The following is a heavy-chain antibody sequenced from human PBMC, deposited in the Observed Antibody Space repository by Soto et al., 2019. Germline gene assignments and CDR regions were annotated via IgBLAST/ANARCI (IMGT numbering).Heavy chain of an antibody. V-gene: IGHV5-51*01. CDR1: GYSFSSYW. Sequence: GESLKISCKGSGYSFSSYWIGWVRQMPGKGLEWMGIIYPGDSDTRYSPSFQGQVTISADKSISTAYLQWSSLKASDTAMYYCARRISMSGAPNPDKWLAPRGQGTLVTVSS. D-gene: IGHD3-10*02. J-gene: IGHJ5*02. CDR2: IYPGDSDT. CDR3: ARRISMSGAPNPDKWLAP.